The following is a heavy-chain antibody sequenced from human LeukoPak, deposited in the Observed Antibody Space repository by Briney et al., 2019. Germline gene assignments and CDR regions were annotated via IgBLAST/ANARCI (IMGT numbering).Heavy chain of an antibody. CDR1: GFTFSDYY. V-gene: IGHV3-11*01. J-gene: IGHJ4*02. Sequence: GGSLRLSCAASGFTFSDYYMSWIRQALGKGLEWVAYIWGSGSNTYYADSVKGRFTISRDNVNNSLYLQMNSLRAEDTAVYYCARGPSGSYDYWGQGTLVTVSS. CDR2: IWGSGSNT. CDR3: ARGPSGSYDY. D-gene: IGHD1-26*01.